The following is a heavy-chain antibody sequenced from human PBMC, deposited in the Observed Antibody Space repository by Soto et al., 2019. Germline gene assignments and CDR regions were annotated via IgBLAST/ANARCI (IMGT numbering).Heavy chain of an antibody. V-gene: IGHV3-23*01. J-gene: IGHJ4*02. Sequence: GGSLRLSSAASGFTFRSYAMSWVRQAPGKGLEWVSAISGSGVSTYYADSVKGRFTISRDNSKNTLYLQMNSLRAEDTAVYYCAKSPGMYYYDSSGYYHYDYWGQGTLVTVSS. CDR1: GFTFRSYA. CDR3: AKSPGMYYYDSSGYYHYDY. D-gene: IGHD3-22*01. CDR2: ISGSGVST.